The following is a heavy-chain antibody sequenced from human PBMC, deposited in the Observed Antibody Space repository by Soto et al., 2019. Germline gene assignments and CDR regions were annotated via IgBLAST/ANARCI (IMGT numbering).Heavy chain of an antibody. CDR3: AKSYSSPPYYYYGMDV. D-gene: IGHD5-18*01. CDR1: GFTFSSYA. Sequence: GGSLRLSCAASGFTFSSYAMSWVRQAPGKGLEWVSAISGSGGSTYYADSVKGRFTISRDNSKNTLYLQVDSLRAEDTAVYYYAKSYSSPPYYYYGMDVWGQGTTVTVSS. CDR2: ISGSGGST. J-gene: IGHJ6*02. V-gene: IGHV3-23*01.